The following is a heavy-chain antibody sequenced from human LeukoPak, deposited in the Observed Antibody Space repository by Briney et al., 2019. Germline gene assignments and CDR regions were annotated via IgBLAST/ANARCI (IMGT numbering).Heavy chain of an antibody. J-gene: IGHJ6*02. Sequence: GGPLRLFCAACGYIFSRYWMHWAPQAPGKARVGVVSLNHKGYVNHHVHCVKAIYHIHRDNAKNSLYLQMSNLRAEGTAVYFCAGGGGLDGWGQGATVTVSS. CDR2: LNHKGYVN. CDR3: AGGGGLDG. V-gene: IGHV3-7*04. CDR1: GYIFSRYW.